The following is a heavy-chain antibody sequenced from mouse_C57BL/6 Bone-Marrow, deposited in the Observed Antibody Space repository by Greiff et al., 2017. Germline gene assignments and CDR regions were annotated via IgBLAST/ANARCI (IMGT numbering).Heavy chain of an antibody. Sequence: VQLQQSGAELVRPGTSVKMSCKASGYTFTNYWIGWAKQRPGHGLEWIGDIYPGGGYTNYNEKFKGKATLTADKSSSTAYMQFGSLTSEDSAIYYCARGRYPHWYFDVWGTGTTVTVSS. CDR3: ARGRYPHWYFDV. V-gene: IGHV1-63*01. CDR1: GYTFTNYW. CDR2: IYPGGGYT. D-gene: IGHD2-14*01. J-gene: IGHJ1*03.